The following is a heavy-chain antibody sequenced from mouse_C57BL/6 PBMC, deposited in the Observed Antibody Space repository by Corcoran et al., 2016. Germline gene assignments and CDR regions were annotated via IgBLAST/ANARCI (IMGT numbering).Heavy chain of an antibody. CDR1: GYTFTSYG. CDR3: ERHGNYYGSSPWYFDV. V-gene: IGHV1-81*01. Sequence: QFQLKQSGAELARPGASVKLSCKASGYTFTSYGISWVKQRTGQGLEWIGEIYPRSGNTYYNEKFKGKATLTADKSASTAYMELRSLTSEDSAVYFCERHGNYYGSSPWYFDVWGTGTTVIVSS. D-gene: IGHD1-1*01. CDR2: IYPRSGNT. J-gene: IGHJ1*03.